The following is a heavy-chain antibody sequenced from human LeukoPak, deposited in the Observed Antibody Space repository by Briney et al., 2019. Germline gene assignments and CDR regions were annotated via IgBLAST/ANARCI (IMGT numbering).Heavy chain of an antibody. J-gene: IGHJ4*02. Sequence: PSETLSLTCTVSGASVSTNYWSWIRQSPGKGLEWIGYVYYSVNTNYNPSLKSRVTISADTSKNQFSLKLTSVTAADTAVYYCAKDRIWAHWGQGTLATVPS. V-gene: IGHV4-59*02. D-gene: IGHD7-27*01. CDR3: AKDRIWAH. CDR2: VYYSVNT. CDR1: GASVSTNY.